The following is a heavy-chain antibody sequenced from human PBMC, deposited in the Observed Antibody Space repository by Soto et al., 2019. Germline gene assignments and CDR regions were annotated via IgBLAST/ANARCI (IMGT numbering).Heavy chain of an antibody. CDR3: ATVGSSSWFLGPRVGENWVDP. V-gene: IGHV3-23*01. J-gene: IGHJ5*02. Sequence: EVQLLESGGGLVQPGGSLRLSCAASGFTFSSYAMSWVRQAPGKGLEWVSAISGSGGSTYYADSVKGRFTISRDNSKNTLYLPMNGLRAADTAVCYCATVGSSSWFLGPRVGENWVDPWGQGTLVTVSS. CDR2: ISGSGGST. D-gene: IGHD6-13*01. CDR1: GFTFSSYA.